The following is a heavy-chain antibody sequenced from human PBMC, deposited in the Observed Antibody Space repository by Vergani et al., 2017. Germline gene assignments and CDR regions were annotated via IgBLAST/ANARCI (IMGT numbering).Heavy chain of an antibody. CDR2: IDHTGRP. J-gene: IGHJ6*03. CDR3: ARVNTETNGHLYYYYYMDV. D-gene: IGHD4-11*01. CDR1: GGSFTSYH. Sequence: QVQLQQWGGGLLKPSETLSLTCVVNGGSFTSYHWTWIRQSPGEGLKWVGDIDHTGRPDSNPSLKSRLTMSVDKSRNQFSLTLNSVTATDTAIYFCARVNTETNGHLYYYYYMDVWGQGTAVTVS. V-gene: IGHV4-34*01.